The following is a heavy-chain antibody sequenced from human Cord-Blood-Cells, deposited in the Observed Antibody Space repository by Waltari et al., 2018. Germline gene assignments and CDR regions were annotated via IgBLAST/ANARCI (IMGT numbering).Heavy chain of an antibody. CDR3: ARTDSSSAGFYYYGMDV. J-gene: IGHJ6*02. D-gene: IGHD6-6*01. Sequence: QVQLVQSGAEVKKPGASVKVSCKASGYTFTSYGISWVRQAHGKGLEWMGWISAYNGNPNYAQKLQGRVTMTTDTSTSTAYMELRSLRSDDTAVYYCARTDSSSAGFYYYGMDVWGQGTTVTVSS. CDR2: ISAYNGNP. V-gene: IGHV1-18*01. CDR1: GYTFTSYG.